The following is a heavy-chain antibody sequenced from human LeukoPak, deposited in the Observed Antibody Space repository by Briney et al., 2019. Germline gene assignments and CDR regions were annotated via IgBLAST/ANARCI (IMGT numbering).Heavy chain of an antibody. D-gene: IGHD3-3*01. CDR3: ARARAVYDFWSGYYIHYFDY. CDR1: GGSLRSYY. V-gene: IGHV4-34*01. J-gene: IGHJ4*02. CDR2: ISHSGTT. Sequence: SETLSLTCAVYGGSLRSYYWSWIRQSPGKGLEWIGEISHSGTTTYNPSLKGRVIISMDTSKRQFSLKVSSVTAADTAVYYCARARAVYDFWSGYYIHYFDYWGQGTLVTVSS.